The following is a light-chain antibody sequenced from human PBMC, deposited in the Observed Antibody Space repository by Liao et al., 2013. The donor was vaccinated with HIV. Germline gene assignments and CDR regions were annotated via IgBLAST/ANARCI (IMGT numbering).Light chain of an antibody. Sequence: SYELTQPPSVSVAPGKTARITCGGNNIGSKSVHWYQQKPGQAPVLVIYYDSDRPSGIPERFSGSNSGNTATLTISETQAMDEADYYCQACDGSTVAFGGGTKLTVL. CDR2: YDS. CDR3: QACDGSTVA. J-gene: IGLJ2*01. CDR1: NIGSKS. V-gene: IGLV3-21*01.